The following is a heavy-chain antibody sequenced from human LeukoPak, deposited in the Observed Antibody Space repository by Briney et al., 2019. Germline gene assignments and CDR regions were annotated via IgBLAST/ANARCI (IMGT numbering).Heavy chain of an antibody. Sequence: GGSLRLSCAASGVTVSSDYMNWVRQAPGKGLEWVSIIYSSGSTYYAGSVKGRFTISRDNAKNTLYLQMNSLRADDTAVYYRVRARTTVPNLFDYWGQGTLVTVSS. D-gene: IGHD4-17*01. CDR3: VRARTTVPNLFDY. CDR1: GVTVSSDY. V-gene: IGHV3-53*01. CDR2: IYSSGST. J-gene: IGHJ4*02.